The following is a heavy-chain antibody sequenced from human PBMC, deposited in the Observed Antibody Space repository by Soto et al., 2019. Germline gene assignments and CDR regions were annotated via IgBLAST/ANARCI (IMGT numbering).Heavy chain of an antibody. CDR1: GFTFGDYA. CDR2: ISWNSVSI. Sequence: EVQLGESGGGLVQPGRSLRLSCAASGFTFGDYAMHWVRQAPGKGLEWVSGISWNSVSIGYADSVKGRFTISRDNAKNSLYLQMNSLRAEDTALYYCAKGHYDFWSGYSYYYGMDVWGQGTTVTVSS. D-gene: IGHD3-3*01. J-gene: IGHJ6*02. V-gene: IGHV3-9*01. CDR3: AKGHYDFWSGYSYYYGMDV.